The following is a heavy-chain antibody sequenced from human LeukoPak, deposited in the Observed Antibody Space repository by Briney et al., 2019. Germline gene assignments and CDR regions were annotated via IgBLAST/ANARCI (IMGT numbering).Heavy chain of an antibody. CDR2: IYYSGST. D-gene: IGHD3-22*01. Sequence: SETLSLTXTVSGGSISSSSYYWGWIRQPPGKGLEWIGSIYYSGSTYYNPSLKSRVTISVDTSKNQFSLKLSSVTAADTAVYYCASSMIVVASVGFDIWGQGTMVTVSS. CDR1: GGSISSSSYY. CDR3: ASSMIVVASVGFDI. J-gene: IGHJ3*02. V-gene: IGHV4-39*01.